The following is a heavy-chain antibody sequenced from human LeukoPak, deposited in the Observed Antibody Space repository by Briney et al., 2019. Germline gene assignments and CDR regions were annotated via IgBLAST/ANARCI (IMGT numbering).Heavy chain of an antibody. Sequence: GGSLRLSCAASGFTFSSYTMNWVRQAPGKGLEWVSSISSSSYIYYADSVKGRFTISRDNAKNSLYLQMNSLRAEDTAVYYCALRVGYYFDYWGQGTLVTVSS. D-gene: IGHD3-16*01. V-gene: IGHV3-21*01. CDR2: ISSSSYI. CDR1: GFTFSSYT. J-gene: IGHJ4*02. CDR3: ALRVGYYFDY.